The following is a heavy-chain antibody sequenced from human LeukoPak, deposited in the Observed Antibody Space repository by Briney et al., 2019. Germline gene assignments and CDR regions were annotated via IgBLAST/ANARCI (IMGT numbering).Heavy chain of an antibody. J-gene: IGHJ3*02. Sequence: GASVTVSCKASGYTFTSYGISWVRKAPGQGLEWMGWISAYNGNTNYAQKLQGRVTMTTDTSTSPAYMELRSLRSDDTAVYYCARSSSSHYGDAFDIWGQGTMVTVSS. V-gene: IGHV1-18*01. D-gene: IGHD6-13*01. CDR1: GYTFTSYG. CDR2: ISAYNGNT. CDR3: ARSSSSHYGDAFDI.